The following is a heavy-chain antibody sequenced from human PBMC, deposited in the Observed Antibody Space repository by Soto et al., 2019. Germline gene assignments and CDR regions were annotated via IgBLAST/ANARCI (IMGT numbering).Heavy chain of an antibody. CDR2: IWYDGSNK. Sequence: PGGSLRLSCAASGFTFSSYGMHWVRQAPGKGLEWVAVIWYDGSNKYYADSVKGRFTISRDNSKNTLYLQMNSLRAEDTAVYYCAREGYSSSWYSYYGMDVWGQGTTVTVSS. V-gene: IGHV3-33*01. CDR3: AREGYSSSWYSYYGMDV. D-gene: IGHD6-13*01. J-gene: IGHJ6*02. CDR1: GFTFSSYG.